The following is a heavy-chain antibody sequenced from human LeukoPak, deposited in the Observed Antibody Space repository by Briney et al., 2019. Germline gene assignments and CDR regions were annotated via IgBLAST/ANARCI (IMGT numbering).Heavy chain of an antibody. J-gene: IGHJ3*02. D-gene: IGHD3-16*01. CDR3: ARARGSLYAFDI. CDR1: GFTFSSYD. V-gene: IGHV3-13*04. Sequence: AGSLRLSCAASGFTFSSYDMHWVRQATAKGMEWVSAIGTAGDTYYPGSVKGRFTISRENAKNSLYLKMNSLRAGDTAVYYCARARGSLYAFDIWGQGTMVTVSS. CDR2: IGTAGDT.